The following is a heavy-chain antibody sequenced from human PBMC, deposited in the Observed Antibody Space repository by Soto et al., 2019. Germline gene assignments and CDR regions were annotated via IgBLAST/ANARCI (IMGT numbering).Heavy chain of an antibody. CDR2: INHSGNT. CDR3: ARGRGEFDP. CDR1: GASLSDNY. Sequence: SETLSLTFAAYGASLSDNYCNWLRQPPGKGLEWIGEINHSGNTNYNPSLRSRVTISIDTSKNQLSLNLRSVSAADTAVYYCARGRGEFDPWGQGTPVTVSS. D-gene: IGHD2-21*01. J-gene: IGHJ5*02. V-gene: IGHV4-34*01.